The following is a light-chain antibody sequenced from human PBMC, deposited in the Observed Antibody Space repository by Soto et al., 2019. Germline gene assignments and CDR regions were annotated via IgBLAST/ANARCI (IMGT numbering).Light chain of an antibody. CDR2: DAS. CDR3: QQFSSYPLT. Sequence: EFVLTQSPGTLSLSPGERATLSCRASQTVRNNYLAWYQRKPGQAPRLLIYDASSRATGIPDRFSGGGSGTDLTITISRLEPEDCEVYDGQQFSSYPLTFGGGTKVDI. J-gene: IGKJ4*01. CDR1: QTVRNNY. V-gene: IGKV3-20*01.